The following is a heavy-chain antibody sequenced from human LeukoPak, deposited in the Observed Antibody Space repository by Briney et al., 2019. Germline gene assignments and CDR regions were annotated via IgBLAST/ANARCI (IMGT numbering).Heavy chain of an antibody. CDR2: IYSGGST. Sequence: PGGSLRLSCAASGFTVSSNYMSWVRQAPGKGLEWVSVIYSGGSTYYADSVKGRFTISRDNSKNTLYLQMNSLRAEDTAVYYCARSIAAEPYYYYYMDVWGKGTTVTISS. CDR3: ARSIAAEPYYYYYMDV. V-gene: IGHV3-53*01. CDR1: GFTVSSNY. J-gene: IGHJ6*03. D-gene: IGHD6-13*01.